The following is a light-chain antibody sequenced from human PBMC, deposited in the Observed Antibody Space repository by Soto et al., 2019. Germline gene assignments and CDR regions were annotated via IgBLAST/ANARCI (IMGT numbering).Light chain of an antibody. V-gene: IGKV3D-20*02. CDR3: QQRGNWPLT. J-gene: IGKJ4*01. CDR1: QSISHY. CDR2: GAA. Sequence: EIVLTQSPGTLSLSPGERATLSCRANQSISHYLAWYQQKPGQSPRLLIYGAASRAIGIPDRFNGSGSETTFTLTISRLQPEDFALYYCQQRGNWPLTFGGGTKVEIK.